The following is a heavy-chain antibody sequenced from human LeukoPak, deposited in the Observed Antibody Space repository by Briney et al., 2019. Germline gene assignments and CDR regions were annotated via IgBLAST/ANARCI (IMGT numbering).Heavy chain of an antibody. V-gene: IGHV4-34*01. CDR2: INHSGST. CDR3: ASKMSYYYGMDV. CDR1: GGSFSGYY. J-gene: IGHJ6*02. Sequence: PSETLSLTCAVYGGSFSGYYWSWIRQPPGKGLEWIGEINHSGSTNYNPSLKSRVTISVDTSKNQFSLKLSSVTAADTAVYYCASKMSYYYGMDVWGQGTTVTVSS.